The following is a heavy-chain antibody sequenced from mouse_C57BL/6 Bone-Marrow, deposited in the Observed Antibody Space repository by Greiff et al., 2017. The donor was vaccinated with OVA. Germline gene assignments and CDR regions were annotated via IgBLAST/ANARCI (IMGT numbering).Heavy chain of an antibody. V-gene: IGHV5-17*01. J-gene: IGHJ1*03. CDR1: GFTFSDYG. CDR2: ISSGSSTI. Sequence: EVHLVESGGGLVKPGGSLKLSCAASGFTFSDYGMHWVRQAPEKGLEWVAYISSGSSTIYYADTVKGRFTISRDNAKNTLFLQMTSLRSEDTAMYYCARDGAYWYVDVWGTGTTVTVSS. D-gene: IGHD3-1*01. CDR3: ARDGAYWYVDV.